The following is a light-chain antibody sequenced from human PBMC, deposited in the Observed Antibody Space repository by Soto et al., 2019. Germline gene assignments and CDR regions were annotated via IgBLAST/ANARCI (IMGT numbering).Light chain of an antibody. CDR3: ATWNDGLKGPV. V-gene: IGLV1-44*01. CDR1: RFNIGRNS. J-gene: IGLJ3*02. Sequence: QSVLTQPPSASATPGQRVSVSCSGSRFNIGRNSVNWYQQVPGMAPRLLIHSNNQRPSGVPDRMSGSKSGTSASLAISDLQSEDEADYYCATWNDGLKGPVFGGGTKVTVL. CDR2: SNN.